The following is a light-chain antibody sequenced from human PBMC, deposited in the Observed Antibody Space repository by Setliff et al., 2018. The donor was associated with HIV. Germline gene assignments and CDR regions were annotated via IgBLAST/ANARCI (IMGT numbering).Light chain of an antibody. V-gene: IGLV2-14*03. J-gene: IGLJ1*01. CDR1: SSDVGGYNY. CDR2: AVL. Sequence: QSALTQPASVSGSPGQSITISCPGSSSDVGGYNYVSWYQQHPGKCPKLLMYAVLNRPSGVSNRFSGSKSGNPASLIISGLQAEDEADFYCCSYADRGGYVFGSGTKVTVL. CDR3: CSYADRGGYV.